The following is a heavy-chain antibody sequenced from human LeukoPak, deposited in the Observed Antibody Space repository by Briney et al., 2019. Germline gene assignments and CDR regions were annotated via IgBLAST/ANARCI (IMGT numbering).Heavy chain of an antibody. J-gene: IGHJ3*02. CDR2: ISTDGSYK. V-gene: IGHV3-30*04. Sequence: GGSLRLSCAASGFTFSSFPFHWVRQAPGKGPEWVAAISTDGSYKYHGDSVKGRFTISRDDAKNSLFLQMNSLRAEDTALYYCARASYYYDTTGLGAVDIWGQGTRVTVSS. CDR3: ARASYYYDTTGLGAVDI. D-gene: IGHD3-22*01. CDR1: GFTFSSFP.